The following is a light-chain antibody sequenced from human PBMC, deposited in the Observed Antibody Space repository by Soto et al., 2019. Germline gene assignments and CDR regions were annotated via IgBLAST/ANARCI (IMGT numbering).Light chain of an antibody. CDR1: QSVNSN. J-gene: IGKJ1*01. CDR2: GAS. CDR3: QQYNNWLWT. V-gene: IGKV3-15*01. Sequence: EIVMTQSPATLSVSPGERATLSCRASQSVNSNLVWYQQKPGQAPRLLIYGASTRATGIPGRLSGSGYGTEFTLTISSLQSEDFAVYYYQQYNNWLWTFGQGTKVEIK.